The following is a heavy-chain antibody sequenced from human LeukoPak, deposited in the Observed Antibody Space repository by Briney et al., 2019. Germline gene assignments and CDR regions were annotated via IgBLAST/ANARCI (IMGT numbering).Heavy chain of an antibody. CDR3: ARYLPTTVRGGPGDRGYFDY. CDR2: IYYSGST. CDR1: GGSISSSNYY. D-gene: IGHD4-17*01. V-gene: IGHV4-39*07. J-gene: IGHJ4*02. Sequence: SETLSLTCTVSGGSISSSNYYWGWIRQPPGKGLEWIGTIYYSGSTYYNPSLKSRVTISVDTSKNQFSLKLSSVTAADTAVYYCARYLPTTVRGGPGDRGYFDYWGQGTLVIVSS.